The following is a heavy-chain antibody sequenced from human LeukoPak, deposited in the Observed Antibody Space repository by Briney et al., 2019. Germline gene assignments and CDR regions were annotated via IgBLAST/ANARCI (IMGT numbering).Heavy chain of an antibody. CDR2: INHSGST. D-gene: IGHD6-19*01. J-gene: IGHJ4*02. Sequence: PSETLSLTCAVYGGSFSGYYWSWVRQPPGKGLEWIGEINHSGSTNYNPSLKSRVTISVDTSKNQFSLKLSSVTAADTAVYYCARGGYGIAVAGTFHYWGQGTLVTVSS. CDR3: ARGGYGIAVAGTFHY. V-gene: IGHV4-34*01. CDR1: GGSFSGYY.